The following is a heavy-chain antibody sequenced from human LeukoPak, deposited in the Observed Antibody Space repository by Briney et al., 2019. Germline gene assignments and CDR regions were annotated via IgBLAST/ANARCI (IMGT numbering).Heavy chain of an antibody. CDR1: GGSISSGVYY. Sequence: MASETLSFTCTVSGGSISSGVYYWTWIRQHPGRGLEWIGYIYYSGSTYYNPSLKSRVSISVDTSKNQFSLKVSSVTAADTAVYYCARDVKSSGYNYYGMDVWGQGTTVTVSS. J-gene: IGHJ6*02. CDR3: ARDVKSSGYNYYGMDV. V-gene: IGHV4-31*03. CDR2: IYYSGST. D-gene: IGHD6-19*01.